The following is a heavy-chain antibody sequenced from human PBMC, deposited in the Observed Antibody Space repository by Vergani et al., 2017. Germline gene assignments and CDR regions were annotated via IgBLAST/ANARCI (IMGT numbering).Heavy chain of an antibody. V-gene: IGHV3-23*01. J-gene: IGHJ5*02. Sequence: EVQLLQSGGGVIQPGGSVRLSCAASGFTFSACPMTWVRQAPGKGLEWVSAISARYPSTYYADSVKGRFTISRDNSKNMLYLQMNSLRVEDTGVYYCARARCIESCYMSNWLDPWGQGTLVTVSS. CDR1: GFTFSACP. CDR3: ARARCIESCYMSNWLDP. CDR2: ISARYPST. D-gene: IGHD3-16*02.